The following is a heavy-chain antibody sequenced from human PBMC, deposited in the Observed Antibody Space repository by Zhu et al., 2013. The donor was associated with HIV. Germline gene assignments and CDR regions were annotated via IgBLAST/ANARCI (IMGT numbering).Heavy chain of an antibody. Sequence: QVQLVQSGAEVKKPGASVKVSCKASGYVFSRYNVHWVRQAPGHRPEWMAWINAGSGDTEYSRKFQGRVTITRDTSANTVYMDLRSLKIEDTAVYYCARVSRYCSGGSCFGYWGQGTLVTVSS. CDR1: GYVFSRYN. D-gene: IGHD2-15*01. V-gene: IGHV1-3*01. CDR2: INAGSGDT. J-gene: IGHJ4*02. CDR3: ARVSRYCSGGSCFGY.